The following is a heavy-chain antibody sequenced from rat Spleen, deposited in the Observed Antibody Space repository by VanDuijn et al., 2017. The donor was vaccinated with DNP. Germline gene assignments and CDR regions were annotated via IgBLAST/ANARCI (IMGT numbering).Heavy chain of an antibody. CDR3: SSGGPDMIQGNWFAY. D-gene: IGHD2-3*01. CDR1: GFTFSDYY. V-gene: IGHV5-7*01. CDR2: ISYNGGTP. Sequence: EVQLVESGGGLVQPGRSLKLSCAVSGFTFSDYYMAWVRQAPAKGLEWVATISYNGGTPYYRDSVKGRFTISRDNAQSTLYLQMNNLRSEDTAMYYCSSGGPDMIQGNWFAYWGQGTLVTVSS. J-gene: IGHJ3*01.